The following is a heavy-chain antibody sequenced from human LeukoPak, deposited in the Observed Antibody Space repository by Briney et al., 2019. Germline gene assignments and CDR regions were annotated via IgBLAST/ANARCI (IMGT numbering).Heavy chain of an antibody. V-gene: IGHV3-7*01. CDR3: TRAYSYYPY. Sequence: GGSLRLSCAASGFTFSDFWMTWVRQAPGKGLEWVANIKQDGSEKYYVDSVMGRFTISRDNAKNSLFLQMSSLRVEDTAVYYCTRAYSYYPYWGKGTLVSVSS. CDR2: IKQDGSEK. D-gene: IGHD3-10*01. CDR1: GFTFSDFW. J-gene: IGHJ4*02.